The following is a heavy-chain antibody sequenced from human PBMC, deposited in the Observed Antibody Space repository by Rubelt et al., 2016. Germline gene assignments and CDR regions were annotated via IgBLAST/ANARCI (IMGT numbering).Heavy chain of an antibody. CDR3: ARVNRYYFDY. CDR1: GGSFSDHH. Sequence: QVQLKQWGTGLLRPSETLSLTCAVYGGSFSDHHWSWIRQPPGKGLEWIGEIYHSGSTNYNPSLKSRVTISVDKSKNQFSLWLTSVTAADTAVYYCARVNRYYFDYWGQGTLVTVSS. V-gene: IGHV4-34*01. J-gene: IGHJ4*02. CDR2: IYHSGST.